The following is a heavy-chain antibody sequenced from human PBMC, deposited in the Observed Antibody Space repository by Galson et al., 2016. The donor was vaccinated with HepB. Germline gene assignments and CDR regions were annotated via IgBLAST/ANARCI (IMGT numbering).Heavy chain of an antibody. J-gene: IGHJ4*02. CDR3: ARDLGGGYCSSTSCLPIYFDY. CDR1: GYTFTNYY. CDR2: INPSDGST. Sequence: SVKVSCKASGYTFTNYYMHWVRQAPGQGLEWMGIINPSDGSTNYAQKFQGGVTMTRDTSTSTVYMELSSLRSEDTAVYYCARDLGGGYCSSTSCLPIYFDYWGQGTLVTVSS. V-gene: IGHV1-46*01. D-gene: IGHD2-2*01.